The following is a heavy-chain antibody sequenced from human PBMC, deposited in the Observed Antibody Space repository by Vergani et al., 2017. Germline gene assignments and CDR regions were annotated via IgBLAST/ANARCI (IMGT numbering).Heavy chain of an antibody. CDR1: GGTFSSYA. D-gene: IGHD3-3*01. Sequence: QVQLVQSGAEVKKPGSSVKVSCKASGGTFSSYAISWVRQAPGQGLEWMGGIIPIFGTANYAQKFQGRGTITADESTSTAYMELGSLRSEDTAVYYCAGRDITIFGLVIIRGYYYYGMDVWGQGTTVTVSS. J-gene: IGHJ6*02. V-gene: IGHV1-69*01. CDR3: AGRDITIFGLVIIRGYYYYGMDV. CDR2: IIPIFGTA.